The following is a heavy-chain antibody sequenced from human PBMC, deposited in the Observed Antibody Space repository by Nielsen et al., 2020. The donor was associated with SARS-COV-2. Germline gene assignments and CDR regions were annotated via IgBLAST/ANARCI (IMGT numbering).Heavy chain of an antibody. V-gene: IGHV3-49*04. CDR1: GFTFGDYA. CDR3: TNGIEDFDY. J-gene: IGHJ4*02. D-gene: IGHD1-1*01. Sequence: GESLKISCTASGFTFGDYAMSWVRQAPGKGLEWVGFIRSKAYGGTTEYAASVKGRFTISRDDSKSIAYLQMNSLKTEDTAVDYCTNGIEDFDYWGQGTLVTVSS. CDR2: IRSKAYGGTT.